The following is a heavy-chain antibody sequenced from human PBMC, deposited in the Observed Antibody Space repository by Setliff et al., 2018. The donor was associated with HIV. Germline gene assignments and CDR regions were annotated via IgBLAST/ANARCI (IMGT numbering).Heavy chain of an antibody. CDR2: INHSGIT. V-gene: IGHV4-34*01. CDR3: ARLAYSSGWSPSFNYFDV. J-gene: IGHJ4*02. D-gene: IGHD6-19*01. Sequence: SETLSLTCALYGGSFSGYYWSWIRQPPGKGLEWIGEINHSGITNYNPSLKSRLTISLDTSKNQFSLKLSSVTAADTAVYYCARLAYSSGWSPSFNYFDVWGQGALVTVSS. CDR1: GGSFSGYY.